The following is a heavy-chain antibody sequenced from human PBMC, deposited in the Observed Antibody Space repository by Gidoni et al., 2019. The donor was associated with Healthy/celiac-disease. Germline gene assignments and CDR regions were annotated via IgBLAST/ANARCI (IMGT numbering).Heavy chain of an antibody. CDR2: IYQSGST. V-gene: IGHV4-4*02. D-gene: IGHD6-19*01. J-gene: IGHJ4*02. CDR1: GGSIRSSNW. CDR3: ARVSVAGIFFDY. Sequence: QVQLQESGPGLVQPSWPLSLTCAVSGGSIRSSNWWSWVRQPPGKGLEWIGEIYQSGSTNYNPSIKSRVTISVDKSKNQFSLKLSSVTAADTAVYYCARVSVAGIFFDYWGQGTLVTVSS.